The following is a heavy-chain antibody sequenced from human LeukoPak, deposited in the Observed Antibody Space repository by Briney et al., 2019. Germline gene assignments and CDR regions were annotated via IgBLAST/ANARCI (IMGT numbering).Heavy chain of an antibody. J-gene: IGHJ3*02. D-gene: IGHD3-10*01. Sequence: SETLSLTCTFSGGSNSSGDYYWSWIRQPPGKGLEWIVYIYCSGSTYYNPSLKSRVTISVDTSKNQFSLKLSSVTAADTAVYYCARAVLLWFGELPYDAFDIWGQGTMVTVSS. CDR1: GGSNSSGDYY. V-gene: IGHV4-30-4*01. CDR3: ARAVLLWFGELPYDAFDI. CDR2: IYCSGST.